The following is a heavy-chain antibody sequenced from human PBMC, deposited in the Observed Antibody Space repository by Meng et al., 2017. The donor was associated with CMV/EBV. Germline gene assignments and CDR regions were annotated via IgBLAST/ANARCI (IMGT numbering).Heavy chain of an antibody. Sequence: GESLKISCAASGFTFSSYSMNWVRQAPGKGLEWVSYISSSSSTIYYADSVKGRFTISRDNAKNTLYLQMNSLRAEDTAVYYCARETQKWELNLYFDYWGQGTLVTVSS. D-gene: IGHD1-26*01. V-gene: IGHV3-48*04. CDR3: ARETQKWELNLYFDY. CDR1: GFTFSSYS. J-gene: IGHJ4*02. CDR2: ISSSSSTI.